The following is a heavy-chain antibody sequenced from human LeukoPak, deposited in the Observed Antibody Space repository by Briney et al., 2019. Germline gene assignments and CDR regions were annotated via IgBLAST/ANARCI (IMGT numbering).Heavy chain of an antibody. Sequence: GGSLRLSCAASGFTFSNYAIHWVRQAPGKGLEWVAVITYDGNNKYYADSVKGRFTISRDNSKNTLYLQMNSLRADDTAVYYCATDPSFYYYDNSSPYFGYWGQGTLVTVSS. V-gene: IGHV3-30-3*01. CDR2: ITYDGNNK. D-gene: IGHD3-22*01. CDR3: ATDPSFYYYDNSSPYFGY. CDR1: GFTFSNYA. J-gene: IGHJ4*02.